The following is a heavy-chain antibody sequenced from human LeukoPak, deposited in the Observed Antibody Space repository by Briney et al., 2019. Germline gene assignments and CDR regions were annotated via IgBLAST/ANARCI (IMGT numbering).Heavy chain of an antibody. CDR3: ARDNGYCSSTSCYTGVGWFHP. D-gene: IGHD2-2*02. Sequence: SVKVSCKASRGTFSSYTISWVRQAPGQGLEWMGRIIPILGIANYAQKFQGRVTITADKSTSTAYMELSSLRSEDTAVYYCARDNGYCSSTSCYTGVGWFHPWGQGTLVTVSS. CDR2: IIPILGIA. J-gene: IGHJ5*02. V-gene: IGHV1-69*04. CDR1: RGTFSSYT.